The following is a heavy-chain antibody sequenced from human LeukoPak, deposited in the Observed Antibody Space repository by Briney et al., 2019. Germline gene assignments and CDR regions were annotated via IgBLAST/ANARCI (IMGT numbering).Heavy chain of an antibody. V-gene: IGHV1-2*02. CDR2: INPNSGGT. CDR1: GFIFTGYN. D-gene: IGHD6-13*01. CDR3: ARDMTPTIAAESWSDP. Sequence: ASVRVSCKTSGFIFTGYNIHWVRQAPGQGLEWMGWINPNSGGTHYTQHFQGRVSMTLDTSISTAYMELSSLRSDDTAVYYCARDMTPTIAAESWSDPWGQGTLITVSS. J-gene: IGHJ5*02.